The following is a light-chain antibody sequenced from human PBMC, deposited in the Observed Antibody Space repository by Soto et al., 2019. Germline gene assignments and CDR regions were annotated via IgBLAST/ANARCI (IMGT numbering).Light chain of an antibody. CDR2: LNSDGSH. V-gene: IGLV4-69*01. CDR3: QTWSTDIRV. J-gene: IGLJ3*02. Sequence: QPVLTQPPSASASRGASVKLTCTLSSGHNSYAIAWHQQQPEKGPRYLMKLNSDGSHSKGDGIPDRFSGSSSGAERYLTISSLQSEDEADYYCQTWSTDIRVFGGGTKVTVL. CDR1: SGHNSYA.